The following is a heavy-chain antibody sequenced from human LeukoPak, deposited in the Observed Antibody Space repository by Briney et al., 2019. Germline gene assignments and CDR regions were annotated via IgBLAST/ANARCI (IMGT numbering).Heavy chain of an antibody. CDR2: INPNSGGT. CDR1: GYTFTGYY. V-gene: IGHV1-2*02. D-gene: IGHD3-9*01. CDR3: ARDPRKLRYFDWDQGVFDY. J-gene: IGHJ4*02. Sequence: ASVTVSFTASGYTFTGYYMHWVRQAPGQGLEWMGWINPNSGGTNYAQKFQGRVTMTRDTSITTAYMELSSLRSDDTAVCYCARDPRKLRYFDWDQGVFDYWGQGTLVTVSS.